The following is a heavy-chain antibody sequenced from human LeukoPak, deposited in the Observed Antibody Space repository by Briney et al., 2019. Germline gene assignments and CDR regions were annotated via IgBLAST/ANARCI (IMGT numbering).Heavy chain of an antibody. J-gene: IGHJ6*03. CDR2: INDSGRA. CDR3: ARRWNYGRNYYIDV. D-gene: IGHD1-7*01. CDR1: GGSFSNYY. V-gene: IGHV4-34*01. Sequence: PSETLSLTCAVYGGSFSNYYWSGIRQPPGKGLEWLAEINDSGRANYNPSLMSRVTVSVDTSKSQFSLRLTSVTATDRAVYYCARRWNYGRNYYIDVWGKGATVSVSS.